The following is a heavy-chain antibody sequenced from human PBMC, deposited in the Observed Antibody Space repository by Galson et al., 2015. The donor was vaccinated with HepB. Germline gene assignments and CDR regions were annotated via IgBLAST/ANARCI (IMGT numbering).Heavy chain of an antibody. CDR2: INPSGGST. CDR3: ARDRYYYDSSGYYYKDY. J-gene: IGHJ4*02. V-gene: IGHV1-46*01. Sequence: SVKVSCKASGYTFTSYYMHWVRQAPGQGLEWMGIINPSGGSTSYAQKFQGRDTMTRDTSTSTVYMELSSLRSEDTAVYYCARDRYYYDSSGYYYKDYWGQGTLVTVSS. CDR1: GYTFTSYY. D-gene: IGHD3-22*01.